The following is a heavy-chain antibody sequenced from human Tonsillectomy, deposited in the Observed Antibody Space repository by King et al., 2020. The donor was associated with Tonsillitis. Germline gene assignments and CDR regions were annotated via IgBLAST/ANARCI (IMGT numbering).Heavy chain of an antibody. D-gene: IGHD2-8*01. V-gene: IGHV4-4*07. CDR2: IYFYENT. Sequence: QLQESGPGLVKPSETLSLTCTVSGDSISGYYWRWIRQPAGKGLEWIWRIYFYENTHYNPPLKRRVTISVDTSKNQFSLKLTAVTAADTAVYYCARDRHQGSTKFDYWGPGTLVTVSS. CDR3: ARDRHQGSTKFDY. CDR1: GDSISGYY. J-gene: IGHJ4*02.